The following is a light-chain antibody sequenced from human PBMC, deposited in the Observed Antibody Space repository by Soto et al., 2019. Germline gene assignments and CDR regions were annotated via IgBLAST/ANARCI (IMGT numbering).Light chain of an antibody. Sequence: QSVLTQPPSASGSPGQSVAISCTGTSSDVGGYNYVSWYQQHPGKAPKLMIYEVNKRPSGVPDRFSGSKSGNTASLTVSGLQAEDEADYHCSSYAGGKNFYVFGTGTKLTVL. CDR1: SSDVGGYNY. J-gene: IGLJ1*01. CDR3: SSYAGGKNFYV. V-gene: IGLV2-8*01. CDR2: EVN.